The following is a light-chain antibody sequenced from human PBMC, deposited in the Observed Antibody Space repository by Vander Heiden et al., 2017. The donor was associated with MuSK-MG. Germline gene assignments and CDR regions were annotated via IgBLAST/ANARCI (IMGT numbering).Light chain of an antibody. CDR3: QIWDSGSDCV. J-gene: IGLJ3*02. V-gene: IGLV3-1*01. Sequence: SYELTQPPSVSVSPGQTATIACSGYQLGDKYVAWYQLKPDPSPLLCSFHTNKRPSGIPERVSGSSSGTTGTLTISGTQPVDDAYSDCQIWDSGSDCVFGGGTKLTVL. CDR2: HTN. CDR1: QLGDKY.